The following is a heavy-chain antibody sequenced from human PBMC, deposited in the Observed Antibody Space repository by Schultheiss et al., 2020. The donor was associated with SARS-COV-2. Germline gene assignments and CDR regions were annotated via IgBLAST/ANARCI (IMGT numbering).Heavy chain of an antibody. CDR2: IHHSGST. Sequence: SETLSLTCAVSGYSISSGYYWGWIRQPPGKGLEWIGEIHHSGSTYYNPSLKSRITMSVDTSKNQFSLKLISVTAADTAVYYCARLSGSYYAGYWGQGTLVTVSS. D-gene: IGHD1-26*01. J-gene: IGHJ4*02. CDR3: ARLSGSYYAGY. CDR1: GYSISSGYY. V-gene: IGHV4-38-2*01.